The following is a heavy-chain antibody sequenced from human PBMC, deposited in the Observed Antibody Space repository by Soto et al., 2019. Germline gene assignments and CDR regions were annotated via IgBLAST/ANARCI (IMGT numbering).Heavy chain of an antibody. CDR1: GGTFSSYA. V-gene: IGHV1-69*13. D-gene: IGHD4-17*01. CDR3: ARGKVAYDYYYYVRDS. Sequence: AAVKVSCTSSGGTFSSYAISWVRQAPGQGLEWMGGIIPIFGTANYAQKFQGRVTITADESTSTAYMELSSLRSEDTAVYYCARGKVAYDYYYYVRDSWGQGTTVTVSS. CDR2: IIPIFGTA. J-gene: IGHJ6*01.